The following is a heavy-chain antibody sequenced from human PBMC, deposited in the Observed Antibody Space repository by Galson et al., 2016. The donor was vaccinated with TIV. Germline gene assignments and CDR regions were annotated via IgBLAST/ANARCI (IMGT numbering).Heavy chain of an antibody. D-gene: IGHD2-21*01. CDR3: ARTPRGVVEPGPMLAFDI. Sequence: QSGAEVKKPGESLKISCKASGYSFATFWVGWVRQMPGQGLEWMGVIYPADSETRYSPSFQGQVTISADKSISTAYLQWSSLKASDTAIYYCARTPRGVVEPGPMLAFDIWGQGTMVSVSS. CDR2: IYPADSET. J-gene: IGHJ3*02. CDR1: GYSFATFW. V-gene: IGHV5-51*03.